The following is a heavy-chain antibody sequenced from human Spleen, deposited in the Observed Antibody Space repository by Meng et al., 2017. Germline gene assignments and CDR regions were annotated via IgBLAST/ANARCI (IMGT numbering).Heavy chain of an antibody. CDR3: ARLILDSSGYYYIMDY. V-gene: IGHV4-4*02. D-gene: IGHD3-22*01. CDR1: GGSLNSDNW. Sequence: QVQLQESGPGLVNPSGTLSLTCAVSGGSLNSDNWWSWVRQPPGKGLEWIGEIYHSGTTNYNPSLKSRVSMSVDKSKNQFSLKLSSVTAADTAVYYCARLILDSSGYYYIMDYWGQGTLVTVSS. CDR2: IYHSGTT. J-gene: IGHJ4*02.